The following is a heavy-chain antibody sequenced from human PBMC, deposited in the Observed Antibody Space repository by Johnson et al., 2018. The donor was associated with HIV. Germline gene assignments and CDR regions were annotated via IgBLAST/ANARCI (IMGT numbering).Heavy chain of an antibody. CDR1: GFTFSSYG. D-gene: IGHD6-6*01. CDR2: ISVNVNMI. J-gene: IGHJ3*02. Sequence: VQLVESGGGVALPGGSLRLSCAASGFTFSSYGMHWARQAPGRGPMCGSGISVNVNMINCADSVMGRFTISRDNAKNTLYLQLNSLRVEDPAIYYCARAQLLAGDAFNSWGQGTMVTVSS. V-gene: IGHV3-74*01. CDR3: ARAQLLAGDAFNS.